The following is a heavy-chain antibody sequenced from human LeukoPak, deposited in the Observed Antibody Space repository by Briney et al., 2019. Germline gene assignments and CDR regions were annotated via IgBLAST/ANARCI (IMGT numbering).Heavy chain of an antibody. Sequence: KPSETLSLTCTVSGGSISSSSYYWGWIRQPPGKGLEWIGSIYYSGSTYYNPSLKSRVTISVDTSKNQFSLMLTSVTAADTAVYYCARGVVITGLDYWGQGTLVTVSS. J-gene: IGHJ4*02. D-gene: IGHD3-3*01. CDR3: ARGVVITGLDY. CDR1: GGSISSSSYY. V-gene: IGHV4-39*07. CDR2: IYYSGST.